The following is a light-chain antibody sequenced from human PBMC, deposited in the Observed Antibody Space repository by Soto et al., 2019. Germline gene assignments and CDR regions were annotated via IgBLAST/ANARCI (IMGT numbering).Light chain of an antibody. CDR3: TSWTTSPTII. V-gene: IGLV2-14*03. J-gene: IGLJ2*01. CDR1: SSDIGAYNF. Sequence: QSALTQPASVSGSPGQSITISCTGTSSDIGAYNFVSWYQQHPGKAPKLMLYDVNIRPSGVSNRFSGSKSGHTASLTISGRQAEAEADYYCTSWTTSPTIIFGGGTKRTVL. CDR2: DVN.